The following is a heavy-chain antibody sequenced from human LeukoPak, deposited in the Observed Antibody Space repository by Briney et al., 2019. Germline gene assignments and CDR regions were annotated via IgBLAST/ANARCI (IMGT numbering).Heavy chain of an antibody. J-gene: IGHJ4*02. Sequence: QPGGSLGLSCAASGFTFNSYWMSWVRQAPGKGLEWVASVKEDGSEQYYVDSVRGRFIISRDNAKNSLYLQMSSLRAEDTAVYYCTRQPTTLDGSKFMSTDHWGQGTLVTVSS. D-gene: IGHD5/OR15-5a*01. CDR1: GFTFNSYW. CDR3: TRQPTTLDGSKFMSTDH. V-gene: IGHV3-7*01. CDR2: VKEDGSEQ.